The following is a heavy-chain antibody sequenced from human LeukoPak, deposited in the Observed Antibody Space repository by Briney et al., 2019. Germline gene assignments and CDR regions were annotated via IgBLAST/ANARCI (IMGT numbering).Heavy chain of an antibody. J-gene: IGHJ4*02. Sequence: SETLSLTCTVSGGSIRRHYWSWIRQSAGEGLEWVGRIYKSGSNSENTNYNPSLESRVTVAADTSNNQFSLTLSSVTAADTAVYYCARASLSIGGYSSFDYWGQGILVTVSS. CDR3: ARASLSIGGYSSFDY. V-gene: IGHV4-4*07. D-gene: IGHD2-15*01. CDR2: IYKSGSNSENT. CDR1: GGSIRRHY.